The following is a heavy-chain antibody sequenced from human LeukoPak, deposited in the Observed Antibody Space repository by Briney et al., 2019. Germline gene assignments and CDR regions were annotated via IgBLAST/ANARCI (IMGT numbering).Heavy chain of an antibody. CDR1: GGSISSYY. D-gene: IGHD3-10*01. CDR3: ARDAPSGGSFDP. V-gene: IGHV4-59*12. CDR2: IYYSGST. Sequence: PSETLSLTCTVSGGSISSYYWSWIRQPPGKGLEWIGYIYYSGSTNYNPSLKSRVTISVDTSKNQFSLKLSSVTAADTAVYYCARDAPSGGSFDPWGQGILVTVSS. J-gene: IGHJ5*02.